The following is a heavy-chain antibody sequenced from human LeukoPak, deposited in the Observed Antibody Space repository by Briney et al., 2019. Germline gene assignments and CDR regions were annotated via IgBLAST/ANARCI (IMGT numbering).Heavy chain of an antibody. D-gene: IGHD2-15*01. CDR3: ARDSGIVVDTLDY. CDR2: IYHSGST. J-gene: IGHJ4*02. Sequence: SETLSLTCTVSGYSISSGYYWGWIRPPPGKGLEWIGSIYHSGSTYYNPSLKSRVTISVDTSKNQFSLKLSSVTAADTAVYYCARDSGIVVDTLDYWGQGTLVTVSS. V-gene: IGHV4-38-2*02. CDR1: GYSISSGYY.